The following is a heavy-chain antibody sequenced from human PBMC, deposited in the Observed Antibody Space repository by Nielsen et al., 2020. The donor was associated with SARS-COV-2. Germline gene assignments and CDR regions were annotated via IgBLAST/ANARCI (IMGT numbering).Heavy chain of an antibody. J-gene: IGHJ4*02. V-gene: IGHV3-21*01. CDR2: ISGDSNYI. CDR1: GFTFSDYS. D-gene: IGHD2-15*01. Sequence: GESLKISCTGSGFTFSDYSMNWVRQAPGKGLELVASISGDSNYIFYSELVKGRFTMSRDNVKNSLYLQMNTLRSEDTALYYCTRGFYSQSDCWGQGTLVTVSS. CDR3: TRGFYSQSDC.